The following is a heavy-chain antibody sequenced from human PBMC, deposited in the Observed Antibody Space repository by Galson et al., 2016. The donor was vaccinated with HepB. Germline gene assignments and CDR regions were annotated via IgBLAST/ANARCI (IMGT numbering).Heavy chain of an antibody. J-gene: IGHJ4*02. V-gene: IGHV1-46*01. CDR2: INPSAGST. CDR3: ARGGRGFGELLNY. D-gene: IGHD3-10*01. CDR1: GYTFTNYY. Sequence: SVTVSCKASGYTFTNYYMHWVRQAPGQGLEWMGIINPSAGSTSYAQKFQGRVTMTRDTSTSTVYMELSSLRSEDTAVYYCARGGRGFGELLNYWGQGTLVTVSS.